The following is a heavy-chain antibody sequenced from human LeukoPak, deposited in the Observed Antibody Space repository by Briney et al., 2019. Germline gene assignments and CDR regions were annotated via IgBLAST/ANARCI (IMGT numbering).Heavy chain of an antibody. V-gene: IGHV4-34*01. CDR2: IYYSGST. CDR1: GGSFSGFY. CDR3: ARPEGSGYHGNWFDP. J-gene: IGHJ5*02. Sequence: SETLSLTCAVYGGSFSGFYWSWIRQPPGKGLEWIGSIYYSGSTYYNPSLKSRVTISVDTSKNQFSLKLSSVTAADTAVYYCARPEGSGYHGNWFDPWGQGTLVTVSS. D-gene: IGHD3-22*01.